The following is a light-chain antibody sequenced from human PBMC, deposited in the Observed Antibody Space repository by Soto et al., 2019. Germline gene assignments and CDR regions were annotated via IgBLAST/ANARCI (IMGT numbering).Light chain of an antibody. Sequence: DILMTQSPSSVSASVGDRVTIACRASQDISSWLAWYQQTPGRVPKLLIYATSKLQPGFPTRFSGSGSGTNFPLPISSLHPADFATYYCQQANSFPITFGQGTRLDIK. V-gene: IGKV1-12*01. CDR3: QQANSFPIT. CDR1: QDISSW. J-gene: IGKJ5*01. CDR2: ATS.